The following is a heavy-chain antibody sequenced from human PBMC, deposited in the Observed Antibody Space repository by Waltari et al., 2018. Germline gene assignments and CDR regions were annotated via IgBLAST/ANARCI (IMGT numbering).Heavy chain of an antibody. J-gene: IGHJ6*02. Sequence: SIYYSGSTYYNPSLKSRVTISVDTSKNQFSLKLSSVTAADTAVYYCARESVGATYYYYYGMDVWGQGTTVTVSS. CDR3: ARESVGATYYYYYGMDV. CDR2: IYYSGST. D-gene: IGHD1-26*01. V-gene: IGHV4-39*07.